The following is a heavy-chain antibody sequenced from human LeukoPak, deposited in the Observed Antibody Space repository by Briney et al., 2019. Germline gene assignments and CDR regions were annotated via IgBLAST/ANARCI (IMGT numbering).Heavy chain of an antibody. Sequence: ASVKVSCKASGYTFSTYGISWVRQAPGQGLEWMGWITVYNGDTNYAQKLQGRVTMTTDTSTSTAYMELRSLRSDDTAVYYCARDKLRFLEWLPMVRDHRVGYFDYWGQGTLVTVSS. CDR1: GYTFSTYG. CDR2: ITVYNGDT. CDR3: ARDKLRFLEWLPMVRDHRVGYFDY. V-gene: IGHV1-18*01. D-gene: IGHD3-3*01. J-gene: IGHJ4*02.